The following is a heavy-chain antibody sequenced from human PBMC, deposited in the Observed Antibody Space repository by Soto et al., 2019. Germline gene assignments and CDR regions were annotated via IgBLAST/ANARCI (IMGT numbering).Heavy chain of an antibody. J-gene: IGHJ3*02. CDR2: IKSKTDGGTT. Sequence: KAGGSLRLSXAASGFTFSNAWMSWVRQAPGKGLEWVGRIKSKTDGGTTDYAAPVKGRFTISRDDSKNTLYLQMNSLKTEDTAVYYCTTDPVAYSGSHDAFDIWGQGTMVTVSS. CDR3: TTDPVAYSGSHDAFDI. CDR1: GFTFSNAW. D-gene: IGHD1-26*01. V-gene: IGHV3-15*01.